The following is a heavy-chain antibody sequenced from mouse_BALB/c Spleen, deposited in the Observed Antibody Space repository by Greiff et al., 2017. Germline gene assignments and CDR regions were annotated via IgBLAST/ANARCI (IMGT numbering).Heavy chain of an antibody. CDR3: TRSWDWFAY. Sequence: QVQLQQSGAELVRPGASVKLSCKASGYTFTSYWINWVKQRPGQGLEWIGNIYPSDSYTNYNQKFKDKATLTVDKSSSTAYMQLSSPTSEDSAVYYCTRSWDWFAYWGQGTLVTVSA. D-gene: IGHD4-1*01. CDR1: GYTFTSYW. V-gene: IGHV1-69*02. CDR2: IYPSDSYT. J-gene: IGHJ3*01.